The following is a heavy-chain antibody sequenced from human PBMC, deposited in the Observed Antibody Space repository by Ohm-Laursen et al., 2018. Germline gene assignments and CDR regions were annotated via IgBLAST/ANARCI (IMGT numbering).Heavy chain of an antibody. CDR1: GFTFSSYA. D-gene: IGHD2-2*02. CDR2: ISGSGGST. V-gene: IGHV3-23*01. CDR3: ANSRCSSTSCYTKVDY. Sequence: GSLRLSCSASGFTFSSYAMSWVRQAPGKGLEWVSAISGSGGSTYYADSVKGRFTISRDNSKNTLYLQMNSLRAEDTAVYYCANSRCSSTSCYTKVDYWGQGTLVTVSS. J-gene: IGHJ4*02.